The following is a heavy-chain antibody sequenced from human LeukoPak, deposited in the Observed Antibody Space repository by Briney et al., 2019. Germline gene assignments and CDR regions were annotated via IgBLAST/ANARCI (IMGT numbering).Heavy chain of an antibody. J-gene: IGHJ5*02. Sequence: GESLRLSCAASGFTFSDYWMNWIRQAPGKGLEWVARIMKDGNEKYYVESIKGRFTISRDNAKNALYLQMNGLRAEDTGVYYCARGHLDPWGQGTLVTVSS. V-gene: IGHV3-7*01. CDR2: IMKDGNEK. CDR1: GFTFSDYW. CDR3: ARGHLDP.